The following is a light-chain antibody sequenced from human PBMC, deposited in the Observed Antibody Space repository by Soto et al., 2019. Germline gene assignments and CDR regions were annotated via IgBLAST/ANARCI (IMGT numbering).Light chain of an antibody. V-gene: IGLV2-8*01. CDR2: EVS. J-gene: IGLJ1*01. CDR3: SSYAGSNIYV. CDR1: SSDVGGYNY. Sequence: QSVLTQPPSASGSPGHSVTTSCTGTSSDVGGYNYVSWYQQHPGKAPKLMIYEVSKRPSGVPDRFSGSKSGNTASLTVSGLQAEDEADYYCSSYAGSNIYVFGTGTKVTVL.